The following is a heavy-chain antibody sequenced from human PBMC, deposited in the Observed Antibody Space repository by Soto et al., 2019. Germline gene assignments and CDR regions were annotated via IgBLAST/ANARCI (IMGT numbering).Heavy chain of an antibody. CDR3: ARVLRFLEWLLPFDY. V-gene: IGHV3-30-3*01. CDR1: GFTFSSYA. J-gene: IGHJ4*02. Sequence: QVQLVESGGGVVQPGRSLRLSCAASGFTFSSYAMHWVRQAPGKGLEWVAVISYDGSNKYYADSVKGRFTISRDNSKNTLYLQMNSLRAEDTAVYYCARVLRFLEWLLPFDYWGQGTLVTVSS. D-gene: IGHD3-3*01. CDR2: ISYDGSNK.